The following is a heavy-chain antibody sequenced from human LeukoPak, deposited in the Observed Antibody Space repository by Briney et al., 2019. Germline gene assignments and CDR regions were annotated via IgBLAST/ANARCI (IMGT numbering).Heavy chain of an antibody. D-gene: IGHD3-3*01. CDR2: MSYGGTS. CDR3: ARHSGMVDRHFAH. Sequence: PSETLSLTCNVSGGSIVISSYYWGWVRQSPGKGLEWIGSMSYGGTSYYNPSLKSRVTMSVDTSKNTSSLKVTSVTAADTAVYFCARHSGMVDRHFAHWGQGILVPVSS. CDR1: GGSIVISSYY. V-gene: IGHV4-39*01. J-gene: IGHJ4*02.